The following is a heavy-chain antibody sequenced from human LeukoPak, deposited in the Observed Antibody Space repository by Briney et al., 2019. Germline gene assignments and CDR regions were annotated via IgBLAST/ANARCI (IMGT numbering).Heavy chain of an antibody. J-gene: IGHJ4*02. Sequence: PGRSLRLSCAASGFTFSSYGMHWVRQAPGKGLEWVAVISYDGSNKYYADSVKGRFTISRDTSKKTLYLQLNSLRAEDTAMYYCAKDGDSSGYLYWGQGTLVTVSS. CDR1: GFTFSSYG. CDR2: ISYDGSNK. D-gene: IGHD3-22*01. CDR3: AKDGDSSGYLY. V-gene: IGHV3-30*18.